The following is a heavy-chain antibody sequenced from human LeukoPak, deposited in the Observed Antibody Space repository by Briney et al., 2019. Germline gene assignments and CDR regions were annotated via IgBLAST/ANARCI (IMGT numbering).Heavy chain of an antibody. CDR2: IGGSNGIT. J-gene: IGHJ4*02. D-gene: IGHD5-12*01. CDR1: RFTSNSYA. Sequence: GGSLRLSCAASRFTSNSYAMSWVRQAPGKGLEWVSVIGGSNGITFYVGSVKGRFTISRDNSKDTLYLQMNSLRAEDTAVYYCARNENSGWGYFDYWGQGTLVTVSS. V-gene: IGHV3-23*01. CDR3: ARNENSGWGYFDY.